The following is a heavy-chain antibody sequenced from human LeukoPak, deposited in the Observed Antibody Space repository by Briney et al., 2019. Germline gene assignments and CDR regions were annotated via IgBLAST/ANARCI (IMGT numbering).Heavy chain of an antibody. D-gene: IGHD6-19*01. V-gene: IGHV4-4*07. CDR3: ARVTSSGWHFDY. J-gene: IGHJ4*02. CDR2: IYTSGST. Sequence: PSETLSLNCSVSGGSISSYYWSWNRQPAGKGLEGSGRIYTSGSTNYNPSLKSRVTMSVDTSKNQSSLKLRSVTAADTAVDYCARVTSSGWHFDYWGQGTLVTVSS. CDR1: GGSISSYY.